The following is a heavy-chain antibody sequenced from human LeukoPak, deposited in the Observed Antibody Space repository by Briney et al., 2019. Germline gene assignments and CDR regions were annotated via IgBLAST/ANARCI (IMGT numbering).Heavy chain of an antibody. CDR2: IYYSGST. CDR1: GGSISSYY. Sequence: SETLSLTCTVSGGSISSYYWNWIRQPPGKGLKWIGYIYYSGSTNHNPSLKSRVTISVDTSKNQFSLKLSSVTAADTAVYYCSRESGPYCPFGHWGQGTLVAVTS. J-gene: IGHJ5*02. D-gene: IGHD1-26*01. V-gene: IGHV4-59*01. CDR3: SRESGPYCPFGH.